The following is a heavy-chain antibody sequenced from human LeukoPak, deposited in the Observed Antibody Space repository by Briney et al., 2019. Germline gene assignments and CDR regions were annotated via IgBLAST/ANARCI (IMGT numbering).Heavy chain of an antibody. Sequence: GGSLRLSCAASGFTFSSYAMSWVRQAPGKGLEWVSAISGSGGSTYYADSVKGRFTISRDNSKNTLYLQMNSLRAEDTAVYYCAKDPRRIWFGELNSYFDYRGQGTLVTVSS. D-gene: IGHD3-10*01. V-gene: IGHV3-23*01. CDR2: ISGSGGST. CDR3: AKDPRRIWFGELNSYFDY. J-gene: IGHJ4*02. CDR1: GFTFSSYA.